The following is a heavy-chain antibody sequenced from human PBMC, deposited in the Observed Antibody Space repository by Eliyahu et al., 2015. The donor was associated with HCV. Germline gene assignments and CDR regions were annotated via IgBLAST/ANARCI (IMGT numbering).Heavy chain of an antibody. CDR1: GYTFNSYD. CDR2: ISGYNDXT. V-gene: IGHV1-18*01. CDR3: ARGEFLRFFDY. D-gene: IGHD3-3*01. Sequence: QVELVQSGAEVKKPGASVQVSCKTSGYTFNSYDITWVRQAPGQGLEWMGWISGYNDXTNYAQKFQGRVTMTTDTSTSTAYMELRSLTSDDTAVYYCARGEFLRFFDYWGQGTLVTVSS. J-gene: IGHJ4*02.